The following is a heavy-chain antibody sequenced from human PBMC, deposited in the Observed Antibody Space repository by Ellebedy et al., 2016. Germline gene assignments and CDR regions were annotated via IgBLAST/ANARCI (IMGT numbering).Heavy chain of an antibody. CDR2: IIPIFGTA. CDR3: ARGKYQLLKGFDP. J-gene: IGHJ5*02. Sequence: SVKVSXXASGGTFSSYAISWVRQAPGQGLEWMGGIIPIFGTANYAQKFQGRVTITADESTSTAYMELSSLRSEDTAVYYCARGKYQLLKGFDPWGQGTLVTVSS. CDR1: GGTFSSYA. V-gene: IGHV1-69*13. D-gene: IGHD2-2*01.